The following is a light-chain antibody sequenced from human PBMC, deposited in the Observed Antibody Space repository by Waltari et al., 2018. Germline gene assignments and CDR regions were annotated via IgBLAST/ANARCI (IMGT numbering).Light chain of an antibody. CDR3: SAWDDSLNGPI. V-gene: IGLV1-44*01. CDR1: NSNIGRNA. J-gene: IGLJ2*01. CDR2: GDE. Sequence: QSVLIQPPSASGTPGQRVTLSCSGSNSNIGRNAINWYQQLPGTAPKLLMSGDEQRPAGVPDRFSGSKSGTSASLAISGLQSEDEADYYCSAWDDSLNGPIFGGGTKLTVL.